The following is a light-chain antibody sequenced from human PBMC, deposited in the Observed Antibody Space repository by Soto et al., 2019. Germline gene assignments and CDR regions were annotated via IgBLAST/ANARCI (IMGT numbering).Light chain of an antibody. CDR3: QHRSKWPYT. CDR2: DAS. Sequence: DIVLTQSPGTLSLSPGERATLSCRASQSVANYLLWFQQKSGQAPRLLIYDASNRASGIPARFSGSGSGTAFTPPISSQETEDFAVYFCQHRSKWPYTFGPGTKLELK. CDR1: QSVANY. J-gene: IGKJ2*01. V-gene: IGKV3-11*01.